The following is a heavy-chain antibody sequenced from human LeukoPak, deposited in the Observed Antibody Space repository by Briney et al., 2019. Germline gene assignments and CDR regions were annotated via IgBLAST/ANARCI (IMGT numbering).Heavy chain of an antibody. Sequence: PGGSLRLSCAASGFTFSTYSMNWVRQAPGKGLEWVSHISNGGSYIFYADSVKGRFTISRDNAKNSLFLQMNSLRAEDTAVYYCARDGFTMIVVGWYFDLWGRGTLVTVSS. CDR3: ARDGFTMIVVGWYFDL. V-gene: IGHV3-21*01. D-gene: IGHD3-22*01. CDR2: ISNGGSYI. CDR1: GFTFSTYS. J-gene: IGHJ2*01.